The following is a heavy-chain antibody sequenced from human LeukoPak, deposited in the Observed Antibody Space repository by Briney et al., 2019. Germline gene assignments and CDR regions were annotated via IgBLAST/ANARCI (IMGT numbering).Heavy chain of an antibody. Sequence: GGSLRLSCAASGFTFSSYWMSLVRQAPGKGLEWVSAISGSGGSTYYADSVKGRFTISRDNSKNTLYLQMNSLRAEDTAVYYCAKDSDYDSSGYYYVGFDYWGQGTLVTVSS. CDR1: GFTFSSYW. CDR3: AKDSDYDSSGYYYVGFDY. V-gene: IGHV3-23*01. CDR2: ISGSGGST. D-gene: IGHD3-22*01. J-gene: IGHJ4*02.